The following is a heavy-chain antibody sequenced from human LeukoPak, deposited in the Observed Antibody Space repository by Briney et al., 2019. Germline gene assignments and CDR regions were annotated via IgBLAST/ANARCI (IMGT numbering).Heavy chain of an antibody. CDR3: AREDGGNSRGYWLHAFDI. D-gene: IGHD4-23*01. Sequence: GGSLRLSCAASGFTVSSNYMSWVRQAPGKGLEWVSRIKSDGSDTSYADSVKGRFTISRDNAKNSLYLQMNSLRAEDTAVYYCAREDGGNSRGYWLHAFDIWGQGTMVTVSS. CDR2: IKSDGSDT. J-gene: IGHJ3*02. V-gene: IGHV3-74*01. CDR1: GFTVSSNY.